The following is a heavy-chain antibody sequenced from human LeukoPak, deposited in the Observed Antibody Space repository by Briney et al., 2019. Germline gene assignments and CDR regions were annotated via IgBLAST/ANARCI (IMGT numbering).Heavy chain of an antibody. CDR2: INPSGGST. CDR3: ARDPYSGSYGDYYYYYMDV. CDR1: GYTFTSYY. D-gene: IGHD1-26*01. J-gene: IGHJ6*03. V-gene: IGHV1-46*01. Sequence: ASVKVSCKASGYTFTSYYMHWVRQAPGQGLEWMGIINPSGGSTSYAQKFQGRVTMTRDMSTSTVYMELSSPRAEDTAVYYCARDPYSGSYGDYYYYYMDVWGKGTTVTISS.